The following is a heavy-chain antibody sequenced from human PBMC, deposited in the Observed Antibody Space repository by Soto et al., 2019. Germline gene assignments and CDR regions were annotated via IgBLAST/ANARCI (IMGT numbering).Heavy chain of an antibody. CDR3: AKDSPDYCTNGVCYRAGYMDV. V-gene: IGHV3-30*18. D-gene: IGHD2-8*01. CDR2: ISYDGSNK. J-gene: IGHJ6*03. CDR1: GFTFSSYG. Sequence: GGSLRLSCAASGFTFSSYGMHWVRQAPGKGLEWVAVISYDGSNKYYVDSVKGRFTISRDNSKNTLYLQMNSLRAEDTAVYYCAKDSPDYCTNGVCYRAGYMDVWGKGTTVTVSS.